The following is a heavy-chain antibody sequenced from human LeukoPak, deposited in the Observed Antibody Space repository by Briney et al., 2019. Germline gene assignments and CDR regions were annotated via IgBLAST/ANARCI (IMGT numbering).Heavy chain of an antibody. Sequence: SVKVSCKASGGTFSSCAISWVRQAPGQGLEWMGRIIPILGIANYAQKFQGRVTITADKSTSTAYMELSSLRSEDTAVYYCARDYSYYDSSGLMRFDPWGQGTLVTVSS. CDR2: IIPILGIA. CDR3: ARDYSYYDSSGLMRFDP. J-gene: IGHJ5*02. D-gene: IGHD3-22*01. CDR1: GGTFSSCA. V-gene: IGHV1-69*04.